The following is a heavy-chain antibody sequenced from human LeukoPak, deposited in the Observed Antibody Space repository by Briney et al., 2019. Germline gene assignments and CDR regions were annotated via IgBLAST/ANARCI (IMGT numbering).Heavy chain of an antibody. CDR2: ISSSSSTI. CDR1: GFTFSSYS. V-gene: IGHV3-48*01. CDR3: ARDHSSRNQWFGELFAAFDI. J-gene: IGHJ3*02. Sequence: GGTLRLSCAASGFTFSSYSMNWVRQAPGKGLEWVSYISSSSSTIYYADSVKGRFTISRDNAKNSLYLQMNSLRAEDTAVYYCARDHSSRNQWFGELFAAFDIWGQGTMVTVSS. D-gene: IGHD3-10*01.